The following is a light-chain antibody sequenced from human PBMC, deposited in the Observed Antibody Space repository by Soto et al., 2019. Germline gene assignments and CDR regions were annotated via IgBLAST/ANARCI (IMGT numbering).Light chain of an antibody. CDR1: QDISNY. V-gene: IGKV1-33*01. CDR3: QQYDSLPFT. J-gene: IGKJ3*01. Sequence: DIQMTQSPSSLSASVGDRVTITCQASQDISNYLNWYQQKLGKAPKLLIYAASNLETGVPSRFSGSGSGTDFTFTISSLQPEDFATYYCQQYDSLPFTFGPGTKVDIK. CDR2: AAS.